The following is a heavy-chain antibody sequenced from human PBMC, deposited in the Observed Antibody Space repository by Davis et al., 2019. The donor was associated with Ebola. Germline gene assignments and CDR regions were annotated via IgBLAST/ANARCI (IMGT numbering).Heavy chain of an antibody. V-gene: IGHV3-23*01. CDR3: AKLNTVTTWPVVGY. J-gene: IGHJ4*02. CDR1: GFTFSSYA. CDR2: ISGNGDRT. Sequence: GESLKISCAASGFTFSSYAMSWVRQAPGKGLEWVASISGNGDRTVYADSVKGRFTISRDKSKNTLYLQMNSLRAEDTAVYYCAKLNTVTTWPVVGYWGQGTLVTVSS. D-gene: IGHD4-11*01.